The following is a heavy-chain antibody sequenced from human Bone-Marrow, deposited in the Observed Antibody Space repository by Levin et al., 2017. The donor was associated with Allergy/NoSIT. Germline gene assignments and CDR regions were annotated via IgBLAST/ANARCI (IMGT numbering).Heavy chain of an antibody. J-gene: IGHJ3*01. V-gene: IGHV4-31*03. CDR1: GGSISGGGYY. Sequence: SQTLSLTCTVSGGSISGGGYYWCWIRQHPGKGLEWIGCISYIGSTHYNPSLKSRVTISADTSDKQFSLKMSSVTAADTAVFYCGRGTFHGASDAFDVWGQGTIVTVSS. CDR3: GRGTFHGASDAFDV. D-gene: IGHD1/OR15-1a*01. CDR2: ISYIGST.